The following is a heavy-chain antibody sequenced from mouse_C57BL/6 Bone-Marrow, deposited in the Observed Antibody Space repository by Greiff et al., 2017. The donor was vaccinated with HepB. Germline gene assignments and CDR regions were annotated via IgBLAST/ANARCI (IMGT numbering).Heavy chain of an antibody. CDR2: IYPGSGST. V-gene: IGHV1-55*01. CDR1: GYTFTSYW. J-gene: IGHJ2*01. Sequence: QVHVKQPGAELVKPGASVKMSCKASGYTFTSYWITWVKQRPGQGLEWIGDIYPGSGSTNYNEKFKSKATLTVDTSSSTAYMQLSSLTSEDSAVYYCARGPYFWGQGTTLTVSS. CDR3: ARGPYF.